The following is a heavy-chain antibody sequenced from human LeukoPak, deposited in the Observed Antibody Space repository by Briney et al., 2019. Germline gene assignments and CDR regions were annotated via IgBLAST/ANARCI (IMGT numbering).Heavy chain of an antibody. CDR3: ARVRRYYYDSSVKGAFDI. CDR2: INHSGST. CDR1: GGSFSGYY. D-gene: IGHD3-22*01. V-gene: IGHV4-34*01. J-gene: IGHJ3*02. Sequence: KTSETLSLTCAVYGGSFSGYYWSWTRQPPGKGLEWIGEINHSGSTNYNPSLKSRVTISVDTSKNQFSLKLSSVTAADTAVYYCARVRRYYYDSSVKGAFDIWGQGTMVTVS.